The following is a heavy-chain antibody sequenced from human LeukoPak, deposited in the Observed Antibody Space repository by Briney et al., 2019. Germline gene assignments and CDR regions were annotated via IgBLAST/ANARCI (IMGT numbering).Heavy chain of an antibody. V-gene: IGHV3-30*03. CDR3: ARDGSLYYDFWSGYRFSGMDV. CDR1: GFTFSSYG. Sequence: PGRSLRLSCAASGFTFSSYGMHWVRQAPGKGLEWVAVISYDGSNKYYADSVKGRFTISRDNSKNTLYLQMDSLRAEDTAVYYCARDGSLYYDFWSGYRFSGMDVWGQGTTVTVSS. J-gene: IGHJ6*02. CDR2: ISYDGSNK. D-gene: IGHD3-3*01.